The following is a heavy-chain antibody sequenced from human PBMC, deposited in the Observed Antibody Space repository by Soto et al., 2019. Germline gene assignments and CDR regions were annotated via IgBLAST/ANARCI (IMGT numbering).Heavy chain of an antibody. J-gene: IGHJ6*02. V-gene: IGHV4-39*01. CDR1: GGSISSSSYY. CDR2: IYYSGRT. D-gene: IGHD3-22*01. CDR3: ARRLYYDSSGFEGGGMDV. Sequence: SETLSLTCTVSGGSISSSSYYWGWIRQPPGTGLEWIGSIYYSGRTYSNPSLKSRVTKSVDTSKNQFSLKLSSVTAADTAVYYCARRLYYDSSGFEGGGMDVWGQGTTVT.